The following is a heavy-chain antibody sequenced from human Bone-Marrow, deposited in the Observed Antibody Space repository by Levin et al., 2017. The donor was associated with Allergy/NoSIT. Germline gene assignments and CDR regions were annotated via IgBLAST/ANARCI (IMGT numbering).Heavy chain of an antibody. Sequence: ASVKVSCKASGYTFTSYGISWVRQAPGQGLEWMGWISAYNGNTNYAQKLQGRVTMTTDTSTSTAYMELRSLRSDDTAVYYCARDSKSYYYDSSGYYYVLWYWGQGTLVTVSS. CDR3: ARDSKSYYYDSSGYYYVLWY. V-gene: IGHV1-18*01. J-gene: IGHJ4*02. CDR2: ISAYNGNT. D-gene: IGHD3-22*01. CDR1: GYTFTSYG.